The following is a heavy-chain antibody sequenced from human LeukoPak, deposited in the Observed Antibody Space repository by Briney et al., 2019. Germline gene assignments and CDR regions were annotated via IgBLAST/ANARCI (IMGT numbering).Heavy chain of an antibody. V-gene: IGHV4-34*01. CDR2: INPTGGT. Sequence: SETLSLTCDVYGGSFSDYYWSWIRQPPGKGLEWIGEINPTGGTGYSPSLKSRVTISLDTSKNQLSLKVSSVTAADTAVYFCARHTYGGKASFDYWGQGTLVTVSS. CDR1: GGSFSDYY. J-gene: IGHJ4*02. D-gene: IGHD4-23*01. CDR3: ARHTYGGKASFDY.